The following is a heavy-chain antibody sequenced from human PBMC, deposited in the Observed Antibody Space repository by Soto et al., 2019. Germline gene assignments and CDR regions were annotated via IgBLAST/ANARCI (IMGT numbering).Heavy chain of an antibody. V-gene: IGHV1-69*01. D-gene: IGHD2-2*02. CDR2: IIPIFGSA. CDR3: AGTREIPYYHGMDV. J-gene: IGHJ6*02. CDR1: GGTLSSYA. Sequence: QVQLVQSGAEVKKPGSSVTVSCKAPGGTLSSYAINWVRQAPGQGLEWMGGIIPIFGSANYAPKFQGRVTISEDESTSTAYMEVSSLRSEDTAVYYCAGTREIPYYHGMDVWGQGTTVTVSS.